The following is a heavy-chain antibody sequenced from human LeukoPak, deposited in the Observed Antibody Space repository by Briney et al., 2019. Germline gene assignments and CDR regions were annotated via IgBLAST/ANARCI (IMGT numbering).Heavy chain of an antibody. J-gene: IGHJ4*02. CDR2: IDWDDDK. CDR1: GFSLSTSGMC. V-gene: IGHV2-70*11. Sequence: GSGPTLVKPTQTLTLTCTFSGFSLSTSGMCVSWIRQPPGKALEWLARIDWDDDKCYSTSLKTRLTISKDTSKNQVVLTITNMDPVDTATYYCARGSYHAPYFDYWGQGTLVTVSS. D-gene: IGHD1-26*01. CDR3: ARGSYHAPYFDY.